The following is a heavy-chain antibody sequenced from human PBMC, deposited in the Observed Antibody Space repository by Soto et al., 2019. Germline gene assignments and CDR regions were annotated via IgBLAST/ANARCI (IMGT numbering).Heavy chain of an antibody. Sequence: QVQLQESGPGLVKPSETLSLTCTVSGGSISSYYWSWIRQPPGKGLEWIGYIYYSGSTNYNPSLKSRVTISVDTSTNQFSLKLSSVTAADTAVYYCARDGGSSGWYLDWYFDLWGRGTLVTVSS. CDR2: IYYSGST. V-gene: IGHV4-59*01. CDR1: GGSISSYY. CDR3: ARDGGSSGWYLDWYFDL. J-gene: IGHJ2*01. D-gene: IGHD6-19*01.